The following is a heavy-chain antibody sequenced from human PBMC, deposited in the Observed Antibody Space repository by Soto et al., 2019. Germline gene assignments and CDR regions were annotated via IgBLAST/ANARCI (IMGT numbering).Heavy chain of an antibody. Sequence: KSSETLSLTCSVSGSSISPYYWSWIRQSPGKGLEWIGNIYYSGSTKYNPSLRSRVTISVDTTNIQFSLRLRSVTAADTAVYFCVRVGGYYGDYPNFDYWGQGTPVTVSS. J-gene: IGHJ4*02. CDR1: GSSISPYY. CDR2: IYYSGST. V-gene: IGHV4-59*12. CDR3: VRVGGYYGDYPNFDY. D-gene: IGHD4-17*01.